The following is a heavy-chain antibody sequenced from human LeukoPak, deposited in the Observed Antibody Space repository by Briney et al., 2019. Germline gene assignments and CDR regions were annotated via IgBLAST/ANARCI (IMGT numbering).Heavy chain of an antibody. Sequence: SETLSLTCTVSGGSISIYYWSWIRQPPGKGLEWIGYIYYSGSTNYNPSLRSRVTISVDTSKNQFSLKLSSVTAADTAVYYCARDQVPNAFDIWGQGTMVTVSS. D-gene: IGHD3-10*01. CDR2: IYYSGST. J-gene: IGHJ3*02. CDR1: GGSISIYY. V-gene: IGHV4-59*01. CDR3: ARDQVPNAFDI.